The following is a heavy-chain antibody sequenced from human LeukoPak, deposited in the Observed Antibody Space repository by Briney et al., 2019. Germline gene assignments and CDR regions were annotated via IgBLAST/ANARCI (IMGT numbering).Heavy chain of an antibody. Sequence: PSETLSLTCTVSGGSISSSSYYWGWIRQPPGKGLEWIGSIYYGGSTYYNPSLKSRVTISVDTSKNQFSLKLSSVTAADTAVYYCARSMASDVWGKGTTVTISS. J-gene: IGHJ6*04. CDR1: GGSISSSSYY. CDR3: ARSMASDV. D-gene: IGHD5-24*01. CDR2: IYYGGST. V-gene: IGHV4-39*01.